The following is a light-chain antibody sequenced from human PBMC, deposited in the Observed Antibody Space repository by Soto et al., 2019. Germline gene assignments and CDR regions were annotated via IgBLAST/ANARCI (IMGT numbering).Light chain of an antibody. CDR2: GNN. CDR3: QSYDSSLSGWV. CDR1: SSNIGAACD. J-gene: IGLJ3*02. Sequence: QSVLTQPPSVSGAPGQKVTISCTRSSSNIGAACDVHWYQHLPGTAPKLLIYGNNNRPSGVPDRFSGSKSGTSASLAITGLQAEDEADYYCQSYDSSLSGWVFGGGTKLTVL. V-gene: IGLV1-40*01.